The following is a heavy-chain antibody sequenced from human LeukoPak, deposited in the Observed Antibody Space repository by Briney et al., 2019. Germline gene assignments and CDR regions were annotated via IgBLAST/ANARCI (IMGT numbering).Heavy chain of an antibody. J-gene: IGHJ4*02. CDR3: ARVRFWRATIRLLDY. D-gene: IGHD5-24*01. CDR2: INWNGGST. CDR1: GFTFDDYG. Sequence: GGSLRLSCAASGFTFDDYGMSWVRQAPGKGLEWVSGINWNGGSTGYADSVKGRFTISRDNAKNSLYLQMNSLRAEDTALYYCARVRFWRATIRLLDYWGQGTLVTVSS. V-gene: IGHV3-20*04.